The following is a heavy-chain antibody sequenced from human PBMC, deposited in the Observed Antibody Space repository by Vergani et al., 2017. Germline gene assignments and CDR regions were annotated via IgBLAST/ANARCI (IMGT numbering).Heavy chain of an antibody. D-gene: IGHD1-26*01. Sequence: EVQLVESGGGLVQPGGSLRLSCAASGFTFSSYSMNWVRQAPGKGLEWVSGISWNSGSIGYADSVKGRFTISRDNAKNSLYLQMNSLRAEDTAVYYCARDRVGATTYSNLCDYWGQGTLVTVSS. CDR2: ISWNSGSI. CDR1: GFTFSSYS. J-gene: IGHJ4*02. V-gene: IGHV3-48*04. CDR3: ARDRVGATTYSNLCDY.